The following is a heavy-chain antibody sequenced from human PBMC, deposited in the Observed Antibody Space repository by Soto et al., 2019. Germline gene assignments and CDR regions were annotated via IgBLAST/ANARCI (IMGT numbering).Heavy chain of an antibody. CDR2: IFSNEET. V-gene: IGHV2-26*01. Sequence: QVTLKESGPVLVKPTETLTLTCTVSGFSLSNARMGVSWIRQPPGKALEWLAHIFSNEETAYSTSLKTRLTISKDTSKSQVVLTMGNMDPVDTATYYCARTVARMNLDYWGQGTLVTVSS. CDR3: ARTVARMNLDY. CDR1: GFSLSNARMG. J-gene: IGHJ4*02. D-gene: IGHD2-21*01.